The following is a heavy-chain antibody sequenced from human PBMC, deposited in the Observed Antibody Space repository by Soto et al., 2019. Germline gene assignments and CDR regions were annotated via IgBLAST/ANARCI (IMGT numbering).Heavy chain of an antibody. CDR3: ATYDILTGYYMVRDRPYYFDY. CDR2: ISGSGGST. CDR1: GFTFSSYA. Sequence: GGSLRLSCAASGFTFSSYAMSWVRQAPGKGLEWVSAISGSGGSTYYADSVKGRFTISRDNSKNTLYLQMNSLRAEDTAVYYCATYDILTGYYMVRDRPYYFDYWGQGTLVTVSS. D-gene: IGHD3-9*01. J-gene: IGHJ4*02. V-gene: IGHV3-23*01.